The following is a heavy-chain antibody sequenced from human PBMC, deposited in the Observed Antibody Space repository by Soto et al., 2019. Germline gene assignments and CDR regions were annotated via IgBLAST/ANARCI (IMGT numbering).Heavy chain of an antibody. CDR1: GGSVSNGMYY. CDR2: VYFTGTT. D-gene: IGHD2-8*01. V-gene: IGHV4-61*01. CDR3: ARYCNNSDCRRLSYFDY. Sequence: SETLSLTCTVSGGSVSNGMYYWSWIRQPPGKGLEWIGNVYFTGTTIYNPSLKSRVTMSVDTYKDQFFLKLTSVTAADTAVYYCARYCNNSDCRRLSYFDYWGLGTLVTVSS. J-gene: IGHJ4*02.